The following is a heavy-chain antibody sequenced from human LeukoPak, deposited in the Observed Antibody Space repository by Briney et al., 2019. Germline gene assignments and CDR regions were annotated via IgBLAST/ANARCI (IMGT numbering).Heavy chain of an antibody. CDR2: IIPIFGTA. CDR1: GGTFSSYA. V-gene: IGHV1-69*13. CDR3: ARVGITMVRGVSPGYYFDY. D-gene: IGHD3-10*01. J-gene: IGHJ4*02. Sequence: SVKVPCKASGGTFSSYAISWVRQAPGQGLEWMGGIIPIFGTANYAQKFQGRVTITADESTSTAYMELSSLRSEDTAVYYCARVGITMVRGVSPGYYFDYWGQGTLVTVSS.